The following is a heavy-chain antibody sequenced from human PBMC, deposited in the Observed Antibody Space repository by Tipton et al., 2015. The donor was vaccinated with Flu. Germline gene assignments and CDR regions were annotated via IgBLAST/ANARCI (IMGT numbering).Heavy chain of an antibody. V-gene: IGHV4-34*01. CDR3: AREKDSRGSEYFQQ. Sequence: TLSLTCAIYGGSFSGYYWSWTRQPPGKGLEWIGEINHSRITNYNPSLKSRVTISADTSKNQFSLRLSSVTAADTAVYYCAREKDSRGSEYFQQWGQGTLVTVSS. CDR1: GGSFSGYY. CDR2: INHSRIT. J-gene: IGHJ1*01. D-gene: IGHD6-19*01.